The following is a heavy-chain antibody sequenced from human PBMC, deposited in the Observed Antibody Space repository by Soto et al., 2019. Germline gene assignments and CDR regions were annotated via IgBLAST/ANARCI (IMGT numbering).Heavy chain of an antibody. D-gene: IGHD2-21*02. V-gene: IGHV1-18*01. Sequence: ASVKVSCKASGYTFTSYGISWVRQAPGQGLEWMGWISAYNGNTNYAQKFQGRVTITADKSTSTAYMELSSLRSEDTAVYYCAITRTVVTPLSAFAIWGQGTMVTVSS. CDR3: AITRTVVTPLSAFAI. CDR1: GYTFTSYG. CDR2: ISAYNGNT. J-gene: IGHJ3*02.